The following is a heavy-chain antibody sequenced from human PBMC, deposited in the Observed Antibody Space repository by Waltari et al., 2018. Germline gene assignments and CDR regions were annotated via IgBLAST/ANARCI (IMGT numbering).Heavy chain of an antibody. CDR3: ASYLS. CDR2: AYSTGRT. Sequence: QLQLQESGPGLVKPSETLSLTCTVSGGSISRGSHSWGWFRQPPGKGLEWIGNAYSTGRTSYNPSLNSRVTVSVDTSRNSFSLKLTSVTAADTAVYFCASYLSWGQGTLVTVSS. CDR1: GGSISRGSHS. V-gene: IGHV4-39*01. J-gene: IGHJ4*02.